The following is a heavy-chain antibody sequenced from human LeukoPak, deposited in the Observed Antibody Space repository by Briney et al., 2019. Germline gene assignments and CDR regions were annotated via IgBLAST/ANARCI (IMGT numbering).Heavy chain of an antibody. CDR1: GDSVSSNSAA. CDR3: ARGRGSCDSASCYTPFDY. Sequence: SQTLSLTCVISGDSVSSNSAAWNWTRQSPSRGLEWLGRTYYRSKWYSGYAVSVKSRITINPDTSENQFSLQLNSVTPEDTAVYYCARGRGSCDSASCYTPFDYWGQGTLVTVSS. D-gene: IGHD2-2*02. CDR2: TYYRSKWYS. V-gene: IGHV6-1*01. J-gene: IGHJ4*02.